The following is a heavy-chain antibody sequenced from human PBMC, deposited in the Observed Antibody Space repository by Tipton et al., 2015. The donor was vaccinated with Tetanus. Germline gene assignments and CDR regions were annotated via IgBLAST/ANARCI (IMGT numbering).Heavy chain of an antibody. V-gene: IGHV3-23*01. CDR2: ISGSRLTP. CDR3: ARDRQVVITAYYFDY. J-gene: IGHJ4*02. CDR1: GFTFKSYT. Sequence: LRLSCAASGFTFKSYTMNWLRQAPGNGLEWVAAISGSRLTPYYADSLKGRFTISRDNSKNTLSLQLNSLRPEDTAVYYCARDRQVVITAYYFDYWGQGTLVTVSS. D-gene: IGHD3-22*01.